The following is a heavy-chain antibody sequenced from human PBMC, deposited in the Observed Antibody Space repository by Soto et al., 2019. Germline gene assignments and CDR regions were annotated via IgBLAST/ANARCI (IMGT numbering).Heavy chain of an antibody. J-gene: IGHJ6*02. CDR2: INPNSGGT. V-gene: IGHV1-2*02. Sequence: GASVKVSCKASGGTFSSYAISWVRQAPGQGLEWMGWINPNSGGTNYAQKFQGRVTMTRDTSISTAYMELSRLRSDDTAVYYCARLEISGSYYYYYYGMDVWGQGTTVTVSS. D-gene: IGHD1-26*01. CDR1: GGTFSSYA. CDR3: ARLEISGSYYYYYYGMDV.